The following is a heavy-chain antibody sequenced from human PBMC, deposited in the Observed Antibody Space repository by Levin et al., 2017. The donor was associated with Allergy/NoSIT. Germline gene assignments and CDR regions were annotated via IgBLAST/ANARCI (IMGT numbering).Heavy chain of an antibody. V-gene: IGHV4-34*01. Sequence: GSLRLSCAVYGGSFSGYYWSWIRQPPGKGLEWIGEINHSGSTNYNPSLKSRVTISVDTSKNQFSLKLSSVTAADTAVYYCARWPGRWGFGETDAFDIWGQGTMVTVSS. CDR2: INHSGST. CDR3: ARWPGRWGFGETDAFDI. D-gene: IGHD3-10*01. J-gene: IGHJ3*02. CDR1: GGSFSGYY.